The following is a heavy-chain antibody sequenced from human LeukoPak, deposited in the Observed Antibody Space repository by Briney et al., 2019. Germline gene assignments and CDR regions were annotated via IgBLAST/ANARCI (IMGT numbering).Heavy chain of an antibody. V-gene: IGHV1-18*01. CDR3: ARAPLLGGYSGYEDYYYYYMDV. CDR2: ISAYNGNT. Sequence: ASVKVSCKASGYTFTSYGISWVRQAPGQGLEWMGWISAYNGNTNYAQKLQGRVTITTDTSTSTAYMELRSLRSDDTAVYYCARAPLLGGYSGYEDYYYYYMDVWGKGTTVTVSS. CDR1: GYTFTSYG. J-gene: IGHJ6*03. D-gene: IGHD5-12*01.